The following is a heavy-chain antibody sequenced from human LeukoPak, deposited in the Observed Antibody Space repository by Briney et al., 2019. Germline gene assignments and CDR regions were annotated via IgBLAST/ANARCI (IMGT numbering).Heavy chain of an antibody. CDR1: GFTFSSHA. J-gene: IGHJ3*02. D-gene: IGHD3-16*01. CDR2: ISGIGGST. CDR3: AKDHLMITFALDI. Sequence: GGSLRLSCAASGFTFSSHAMSWVRQAPGKGLEWVSAISGIGGSTYYADSVKGRFTISRDNSKNTLYVQMNSLRAEDTAVYYCAKDHLMITFALDIWGQGTMVTVSS. V-gene: IGHV3-23*01.